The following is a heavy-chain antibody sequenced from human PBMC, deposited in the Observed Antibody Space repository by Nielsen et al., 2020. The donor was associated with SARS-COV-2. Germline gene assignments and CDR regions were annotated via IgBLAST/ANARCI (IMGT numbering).Heavy chain of an antibody. V-gene: IGHV3-21*01. J-gene: IGHJ4*02. D-gene: IGHD2-21*02. CDR3: AREGTLRVTPPDY. CDR1: GFTFSSYS. Sequence: GESLKISCAASGFTFSSYSMNWVRQAPGKGLEWVSSISSSSSYIYYADSVKGRFTISRDNAKNSLYLQMNSLRAEDTAVYYCAREGTLRVTPPDYWGQGTLVTVSS. CDR2: ISSSSSYI.